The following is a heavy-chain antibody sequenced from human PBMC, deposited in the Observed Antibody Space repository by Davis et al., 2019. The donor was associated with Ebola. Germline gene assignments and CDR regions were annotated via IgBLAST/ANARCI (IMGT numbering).Heavy chain of an antibody. CDR3: VRGIVVVQGSRQYYYGLDV. J-gene: IGHJ6*04. Sequence: MPSETLSLTCTVSGGSINSGDYYWSWIRQPPGKDLEWIGYIYYSGSTNYNPSLKSRVAISMDTSKNEFSLKLRSVTAADTAVYYCVRGIVVVQGSRQYYYGLDVWGKGTTVTVSS. V-gene: IGHV4-30-4*01. D-gene: IGHD2-15*01. CDR2: IYYSGST. CDR1: GGSINSGDYY.